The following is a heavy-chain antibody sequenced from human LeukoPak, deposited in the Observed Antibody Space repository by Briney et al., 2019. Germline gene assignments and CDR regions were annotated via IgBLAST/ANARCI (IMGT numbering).Heavy chain of an antibody. V-gene: IGHV3-11*01. J-gene: IGHJ3*02. Sequence: PGGSLRLSCAASGFTFSDYYMTWIRQALGKGLDWISYISDSGDTFYYVESVKGRFTISRDNAKNSLYLQMSSLRAEDTAVYYCARVRRPAVVLDALDSWGQGTMVTVSS. CDR2: ISDSGDTF. D-gene: IGHD2-2*01. CDR3: ARVRRPAVVLDALDS. CDR1: GFTFSDYY.